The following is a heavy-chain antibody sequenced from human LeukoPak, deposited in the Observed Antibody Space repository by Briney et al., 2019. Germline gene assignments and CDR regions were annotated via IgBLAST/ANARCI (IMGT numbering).Heavy chain of an antibody. CDR1: GFTFDDYA. CDR2: ISWNSGSI. V-gene: IGHV3-9*01. Sequence: GRSLRLSCAASGFTFDDYAMYWVRQAPGKGLEWVSGISWNSGSIGYADSVKGRFTISRDNAKNSLYLQMNSLRAEDTALYYCAKDMFGYGYAPEYFQHWGQGTLVTVSS. J-gene: IGHJ1*01. CDR3: AKDMFGYGYAPEYFQH. D-gene: IGHD5-18*01.